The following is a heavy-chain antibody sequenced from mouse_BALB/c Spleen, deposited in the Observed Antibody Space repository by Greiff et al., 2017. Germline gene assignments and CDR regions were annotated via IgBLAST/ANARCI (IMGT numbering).Heavy chain of an antibody. CDR3: ARDGSSYSYAMDY. CDR2: ISYSGST. CDR1: GYSITSDYA. J-gene: IGHJ4*01. Sequence: EVQLQQSGPGLVKPSQSLSLTCTVTGYSITSDYAWNWIRQFPGNKLEWMGYISYSGSTSYNPSLKSRISITRDTSKNQFFLQLNSVTTEDTATYYCARDGSSYSYAMDYWGQGTSVTVSS. V-gene: IGHV3-2*02. D-gene: IGHD1-1*01.